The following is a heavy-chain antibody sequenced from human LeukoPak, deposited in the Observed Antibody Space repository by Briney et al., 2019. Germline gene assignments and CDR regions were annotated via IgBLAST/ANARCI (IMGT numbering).Heavy chain of an antibody. V-gene: IGHV3-30*04. Sequence: GGSLRLSCAASGFTFSSYAMHWVRQAPGKGLEWVAIISYDGSNKYYADSVKGRFTISRDNSKNTLYLQMNSLRAEDTAVYYCARDSRIAVAGASPYYYYGMDVWGQGTRVTVSS. CDR1: GFTFSSYA. D-gene: IGHD6-19*01. CDR2: ISYDGSNK. CDR3: ARDSRIAVAGASPYYYYGMDV. J-gene: IGHJ6*02.